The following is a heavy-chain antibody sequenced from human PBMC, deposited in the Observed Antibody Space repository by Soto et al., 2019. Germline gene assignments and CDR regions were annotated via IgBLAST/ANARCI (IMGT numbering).Heavy chain of an antibody. Sequence: PGESLKISCSGHGYDFDTNWIGWVRQRPGKGLEWMGIIYLGDSDTRYSPSFEGQVTLSADRSTSTVFLEWSFLKTSDTAMYFCALTGGFAPVYGFDVWGQGTSVTVSS. CDR2: IYLGDSDT. CDR1: GYDFDTNW. CDR3: ALTGGFAPVYGFDV. J-gene: IGHJ6*02. D-gene: IGHD3-16*01. V-gene: IGHV5-51*01.